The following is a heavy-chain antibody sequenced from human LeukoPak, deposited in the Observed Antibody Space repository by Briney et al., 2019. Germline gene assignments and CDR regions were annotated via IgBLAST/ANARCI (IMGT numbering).Heavy chain of an antibody. CDR1: GGTFISYA. D-gene: IGHD6-13*01. V-gene: IGHV1-69*13. CDR2: IIPIFGTA. J-gene: IGHJ4*02. CDR3: AREGIAAAGRPFDY. Sequence: SVKVSCKASGGTFISYAISWVRQAPGQGLEWMGGIIPIFGTANYAQKFQGRVTITADESTSTAYMELSSLRSEDTAVYYCAREGIAAAGRPFDYWGREPWSPSPQ.